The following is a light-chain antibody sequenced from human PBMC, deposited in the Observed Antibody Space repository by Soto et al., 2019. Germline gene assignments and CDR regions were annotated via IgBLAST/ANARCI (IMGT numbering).Light chain of an antibody. V-gene: IGLV2-8*01. CDR1: SSDVGGYNY. Sequence: QSALTQPPSASGSPGQSVTISCTGTSSDVGGYNYVSWYQQHPGKAPKLMIYEVSKRPSGVPDRFSGSKSGNTASLTVSGLQAGDEADYYWRSYSGSHNLVFGGGNKLTVL. CDR2: EVS. CDR3: RSYSGSHNLV. J-gene: IGLJ2*01.